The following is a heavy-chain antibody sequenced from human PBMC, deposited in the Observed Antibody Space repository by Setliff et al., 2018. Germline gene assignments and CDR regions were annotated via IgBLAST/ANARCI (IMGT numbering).Heavy chain of an antibody. CDR2: IYYSGST. Sequence: PSETLSLTCAVYGGSFSTYYWIWIRQPPGKGLEWIGSIYYSGSTNYNPSLKSRVTISVDTSKNQFSLKLSSVTAADTAVYYCARVPLHSGSYGEYYYYGMDVWGQGTTVTVSS. CDR3: ARVPLHSGSYGEYYYYGMDV. CDR1: GGSFSTYY. V-gene: IGHV4-59*01. J-gene: IGHJ6*02. D-gene: IGHD1-26*01.